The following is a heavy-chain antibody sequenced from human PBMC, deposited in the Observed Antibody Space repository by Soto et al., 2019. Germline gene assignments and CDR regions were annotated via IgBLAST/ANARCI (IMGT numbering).Heavy chain of an antibody. D-gene: IGHD2-15*01. CDR1: GYAFTSYG. J-gene: IGHJ4*02. V-gene: IGHV1-18*04. CDR2: ISADNGNT. Sequence: GASVKVSCKASGYAFTSYGISWVRQAPGQGLEWMGWISADNGNTNYAQKLQGRVTMTTDTSTSTAYMELRSLRSDDTAVYYCARDGQDCSGGSCYYFLDYWGQGTLVTVSS. CDR3: ARDGQDCSGGSCYYFLDY.